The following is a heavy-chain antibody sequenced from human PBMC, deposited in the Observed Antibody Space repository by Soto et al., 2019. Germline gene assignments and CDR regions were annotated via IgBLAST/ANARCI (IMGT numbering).Heavy chain of an antibody. CDR1: GFTFSSYS. CDR2: ISSSSSYI. CDR3: ARDFRRTGDAQHYYYYGMDV. D-gene: IGHD7-27*01. J-gene: IGHJ6*02. V-gene: IGHV3-21*01. Sequence: GGSLRLSCAASGFTFSSYSMNWVRQAPGKGLEWVSSISSSSSYIYYADSVKGRFTISRDNAKNSLYLQMNSLRAEDTAVYYCARDFRRTGDAQHYYYYGMDVWGQGTTVTVSS.